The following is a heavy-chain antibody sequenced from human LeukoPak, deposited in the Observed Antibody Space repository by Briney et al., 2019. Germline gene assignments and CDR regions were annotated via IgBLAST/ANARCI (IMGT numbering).Heavy chain of an antibody. D-gene: IGHD1-26*01. CDR1: GFSVSSYA. V-gene: IGHV3-64*01. CDR2: ISINGGST. CDR3: ARTGREWELYLDY. J-gene: IGHJ4*02. Sequence: PGRSLSPSRAAFGFSVSSYAIHSVRQAPGKGLEYVSSISINGGSTYYANSVKGRFTISSHNSKHTLYLQMGSLRAEDMAVYYCARTGREWELYLDYGGQGTLVTVSS.